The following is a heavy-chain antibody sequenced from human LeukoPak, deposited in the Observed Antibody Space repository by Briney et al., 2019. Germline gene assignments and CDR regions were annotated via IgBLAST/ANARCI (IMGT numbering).Heavy chain of an antibody. CDR2: ITPSDGAT. CDR3: ARETATTADGLDV. V-gene: IGHV1-46*01. CDR1: GYTFTNYY. J-gene: IGHJ6*02. D-gene: IGHD1-1*01. Sequence: ASVKVSCKASGYTFTNYYIHWVRQAPGQGLEWMGIITPSDGATTYAQRLQGRVTMTRDTSTSTVYLDLRGLRSEDTAVYYCARETATTADGLDVWGQGTTVTVSS.